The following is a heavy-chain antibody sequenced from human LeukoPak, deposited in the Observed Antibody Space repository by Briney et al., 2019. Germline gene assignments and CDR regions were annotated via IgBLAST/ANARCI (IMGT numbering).Heavy chain of an antibody. CDR2: IIPSGHTT. V-gene: IGHV3-23*01. D-gene: IGHD5-24*01. J-gene: IGHJ4*02. Sequence: GGTLRLSCVASGFTFSSHGMNWVRQAPGKGLEWVSGIIPSGHTTYYADSVRGRFTISRDNSRKTVYLQMNSLRAEDTAGYYCAKDDRWLQFCCWGQGTLVTVSA. CDR3: AKDDRWLQFCC. CDR1: GFTFSSHG.